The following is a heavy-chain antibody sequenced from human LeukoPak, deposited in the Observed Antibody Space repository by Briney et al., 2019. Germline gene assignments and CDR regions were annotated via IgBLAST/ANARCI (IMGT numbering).Heavy chain of an antibody. CDR1: GFTFGDYA. J-gene: IGHJ4*02. CDR3: TRDLGIEWELPGN. V-gene: IGHV3-49*03. CDR2: IRSKAYGGTT. D-gene: IGHD1-26*01. Sequence: PGGSLRLSCTASGFTFGDYAMSWFRQAPGKGLEWVGFIRSKAYGGTTEYAASVKGRFTISRDDSKSIAYLQMDSLKTEDTAVYYCTRDLGIEWELPGNWGQGTLVTVSS.